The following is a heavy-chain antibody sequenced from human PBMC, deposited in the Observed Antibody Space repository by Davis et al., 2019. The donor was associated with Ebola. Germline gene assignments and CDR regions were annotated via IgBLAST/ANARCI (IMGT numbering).Heavy chain of an antibody. V-gene: IGHV1-3*01. CDR1: GYTFIDYA. D-gene: IGHD1-26*01. CDR3: ATGASGMGAYYYGMDV. CDR2: IHARNGNT. J-gene: IGHJ6*02. Sequence: AASVKVSCKASGYTFIDYAIHWVRQAPGQGLEWVGSIHARNGNTKYSQRVQGRVTFSRDTVASTVYMELTSLRSEDTAVYYCATGASGMGAYYYGMDVWGQGTTVTVSS.